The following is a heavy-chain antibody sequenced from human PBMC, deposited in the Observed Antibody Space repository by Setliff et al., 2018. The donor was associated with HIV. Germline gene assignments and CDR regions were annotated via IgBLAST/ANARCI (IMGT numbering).Heavy chain of an antibody. Sequence: APGKGLERVSTLSGSGVSTYYADSVKGRFTISRDNSKNTVHLQMNSLRAEDTAIYYCAKPQRDASYFDYWGQGTLVTVSS. V-gene: IGHV3-23*01. CDR2: LSGSGVST. D-gene: IGHD1-1*01. CDR3: AKPQRDASYFDY. J-gene: IGHJ4*02.